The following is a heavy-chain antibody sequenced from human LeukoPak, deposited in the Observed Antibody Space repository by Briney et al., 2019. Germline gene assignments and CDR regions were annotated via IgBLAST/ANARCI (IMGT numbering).Heavy chain of an antibody. J-gene: IGHJ4*02. CDR3: ASISWSSEYYFNY. D-gene: IGHD6-13*01. CDR1: GYSFPTYW. CDR2: LYPGDSTA. Sequence: GESLKISCKGSGYSFPTYWVGWVRQTPGRGLEWMGSLYPGDSTARYSPSFQGRITISVDKSISTAYLQWSSLMASDTAMYYCASISWSSEYYFNYWGQGTLVTVSS. V-gene: IGHV5-51*01.